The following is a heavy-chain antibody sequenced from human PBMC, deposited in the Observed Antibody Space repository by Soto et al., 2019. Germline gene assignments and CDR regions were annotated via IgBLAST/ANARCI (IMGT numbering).Heavy chain of an antibody. CDR1: GYTFTVCY. V-gene: IGHV1-2*02. CDR3: ARDLAKGGGSAGFDY. D-gene: IGHD1-26*01. J-gene: IGHJ4*02. CDR2: INPKSGGT. Sequence: ASVKVSCKASGYTFTVCYIHWVRQAPGQGLEWMGWINPKSGGTIYPQKFQGRVTMTWDTSISTAYMALTRLRSDDTAVYYCARDLAKGGGSAGFDYWGQGTLVTVSS.